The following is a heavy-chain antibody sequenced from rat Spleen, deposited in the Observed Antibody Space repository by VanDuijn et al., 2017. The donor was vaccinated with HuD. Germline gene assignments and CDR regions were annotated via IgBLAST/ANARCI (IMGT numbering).Heavy chain of an antibody. J-gene: IGHJ4*01. D-gene: IGHD1-5*01. CDR3: ARYGTYYYLMDA. CDR1: SYSITSYY. CDR2: ISYSGST. Sequence: EVQLQESGPGLVKPSQSLSLTCSVTSYSITSYYRWNWIRSFPGNKLEWIRHISYSGSTSYNPSLKSRISITRDTSKNQFFLQLNSVTTEDTATYYCARYGTYYYLMDAWGQGASVTVSS. V-gene: IGHV3-1*01.